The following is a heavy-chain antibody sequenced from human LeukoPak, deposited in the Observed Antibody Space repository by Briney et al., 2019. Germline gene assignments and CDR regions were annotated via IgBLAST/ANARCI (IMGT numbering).Heavy chain of an antibody. CDR1: GLIFSSYA. V-gene: IGHV3-23*01. Sequence: GALRLSCEASGLIFSSYAMNWVRQVPGKGLEWVAVISGSGDSTYYADSVKGRFTISRDNSKNTLFLQMNSLRAEDTAVYYCARDATAYGMDVWGQGTTVTVSS. CDR2: ISGSGDST. J-gene: IGHJ6*02. D-gene: IGHD2-15*01. CDR3: ARDATAYGMDV.